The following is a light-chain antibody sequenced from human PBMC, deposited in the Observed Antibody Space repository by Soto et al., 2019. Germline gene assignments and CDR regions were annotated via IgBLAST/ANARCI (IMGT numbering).Light chain of an antibody. J-gene: IGKJ1*01. CDR3: QKYNNAPRT. CDR2: AAS. V-gene: IGKV1-27*01. CDR1: QGISNY. Sequence: DIQMTQSPSSLSASVGDTVTITCRASQGISNYLAWYQQKPGQVPNLLIYAASTLQSGVPSRFSGSGSGTDFTLTISSLRPEDVATYYCQKYNNAPRTFGQATKLEI.